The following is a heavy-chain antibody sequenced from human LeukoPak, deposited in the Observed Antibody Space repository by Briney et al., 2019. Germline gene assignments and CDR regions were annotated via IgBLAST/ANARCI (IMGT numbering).Heavy chain of an antibody. CDR2: ISSSSSYI. V-gene: IGHV3-21*01. D-gene: IGHD3-22*01. CDR1: GFTFSSYS. J-gene: IGHJ3*02. CDR3: ARASYYYDSSGYYYLDAFDI. Sequence: GGSLRLSCAASGFTFSSYSMNWVRQAPGKGLEWVSSISSSSSYIYYADSVKGRFTISRDNAKNSLYLQMNSLRAEDTAVYYCARASYYYDSSGYYYLDAFDIWGQGTMVTVSS.